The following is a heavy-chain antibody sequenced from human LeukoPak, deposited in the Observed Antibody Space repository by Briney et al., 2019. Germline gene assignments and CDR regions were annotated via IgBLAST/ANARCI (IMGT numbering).Heavy chain of an antibody. CDR3: ARDEQDSSSWYARWFDP. J-gene: IGHJ5*02. Sequence: SVKVSCKASGGTFSSYTISWVRQAPGQGLEWMGRIIPIFNTAHYAQTFQGRVTITADESTSTAYMELNSLRSEDTAVYYCARDEQDSSSWYARWFDPWGQGTLVTVS. CDR1: GGTFSSYT. D-gene: IGHD6-13*01. CDR2: IIPIFNTA. V-gene: IGHV1-69*13.